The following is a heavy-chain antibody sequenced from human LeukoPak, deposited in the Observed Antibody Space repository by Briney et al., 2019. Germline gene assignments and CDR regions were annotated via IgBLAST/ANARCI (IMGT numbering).Heavy chain of an antibody. V-gene: IGHV1-18*01. J-gene: IGHJ5*02. CDR2: ISAYNGNT. CDR1: GYTFTSYG. D-gene: IGHD6-19*01. Sequence: GASVKVSCKASGYTFTSYGISWVRQAPGQGLEWMGWISAYNGNTNYAQKLQGRVTMTTDTSTSTAYMELRSLRSGDTAVYYCARTIIWVAGTPSWFDPWGQGTLVTVSS. CDR3: ARTIIWVAGTPSWFDP.